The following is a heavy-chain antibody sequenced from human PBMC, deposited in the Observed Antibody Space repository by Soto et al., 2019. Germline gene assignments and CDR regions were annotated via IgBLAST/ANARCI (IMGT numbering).Heavy chain of an antibody. CDR3: ASAGADYVWGSYRTFDN. CDR1: GGSISSYY. J-gene: IGHJ4*02. V-gene: IGHV4-59*04. CDR2: IYHTGTT. Sequence: SETLSLTCTVSGGSISSYYWSWIRQPPGKGLEWIGFIYHTGTTYYNPSLKSRVTISVDTSKNQFSLKLSSVTAADTAVYYCASAGADYVWGSYRTFDNWGQGTLVTVSS. D-gene: IGHD3-16*02.